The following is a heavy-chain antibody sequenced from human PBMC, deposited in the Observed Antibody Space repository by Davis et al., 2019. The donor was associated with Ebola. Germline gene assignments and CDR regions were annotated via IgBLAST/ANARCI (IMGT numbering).Heavy chain of an antibody. D-gene: IGHD5-18*01. J-gene: IGHJ6*02. CDR1: GYTFTSYD. Sequence: ASVKVSCKASGYTFTSYDINWVRQATGQGLEWMGWMNPNSGNTGYAQKFQGRITMTRNISISTAYMELSSLRSEDTAVYYCARDGGYSYGTYYYYGMDVWGQGTTVTVSS. CDR3: ARDGGYSYGTYYYYGMDV. V-gene: IGHV1-8*01. CDR2: MNPNSGNT.